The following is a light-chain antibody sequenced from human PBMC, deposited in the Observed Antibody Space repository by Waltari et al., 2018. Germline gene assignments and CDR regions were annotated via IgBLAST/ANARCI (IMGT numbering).Light chain of an antibody. CDR1: QSLSSTY. J-gene: IGKJ4*01. CDR2: GAS. Sequence: VLTQSPGTLSLSPGERATLSCRASQSLSSTYLAWYQQKPDQAPRLLIYGASSRATGIPKSFSGSGSETDFTLTISRLEPEDFAVYYCQQYATSPFSFGGGTKVETK. CDR3: QQYATSPFS. V-gene: IGKV3-20*01.